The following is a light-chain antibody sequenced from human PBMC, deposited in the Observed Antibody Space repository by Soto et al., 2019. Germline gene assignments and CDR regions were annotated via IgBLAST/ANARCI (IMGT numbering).Light chain of an antibody. CDR3: QQYNNWPPYT. CDR2: GAS. V-gene: IGKV3-15*01. Sequence: VMTQSPATLSVSPGERATLSCRASQTINNNLAWYQQRPAHAPTLLLYGASTSTTGIPAGFSGSGSGAEFTLTISSLQSEDFAVYYCQQYNNWPPYTFGQGTKLEI. J-gene: IGKJ2*01. CDR1: QTINNN.